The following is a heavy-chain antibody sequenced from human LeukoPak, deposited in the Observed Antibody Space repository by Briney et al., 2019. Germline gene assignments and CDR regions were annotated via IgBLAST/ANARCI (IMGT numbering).Heavy chain of an antibody. V-gene: IGHV1-18*01. CDR3: ARVDFGSGRIRFLEWLASDKSYYYYGMDV. CDR2: ISAYNGNT. J-gene: IGHJ6*02. CDR1: GYTFTSYG. Sequence: GASVKVSCKASGYTFTSYGISWVRQAPGQGLEWMGWISAYNGNTNYAQKLQGRVTMTTDTSTSTAYMELRSLRSDDTAVYYCARVDFGSGRIRFLEWLASDKSYYYYGMDVWGQGTTVTVSS. D-gene: IGHD3-3*01.